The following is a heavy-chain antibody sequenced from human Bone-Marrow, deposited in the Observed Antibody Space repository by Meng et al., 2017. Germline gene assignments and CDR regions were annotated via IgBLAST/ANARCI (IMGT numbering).Heavy chain of an antibody. CDR2: ISAYNGNT. CDR3: ARDQDYVDY. Sequence: VRVVQSRAEVKQPWDSVKVSCKASGYTFTSYGISWVRQDPGQGLEWMGWISAYNGNTNYAQKLQGRVTMTTDTSTSTAYMELRSLRSDDTAVYYCARDQDYVDYWGQGTLVTVSS. CDR1: GYTFTSYG. D-gene: IGHD3-16*01. V-gene: IGHV1-18*01. J-gene: IGHJ4*02.